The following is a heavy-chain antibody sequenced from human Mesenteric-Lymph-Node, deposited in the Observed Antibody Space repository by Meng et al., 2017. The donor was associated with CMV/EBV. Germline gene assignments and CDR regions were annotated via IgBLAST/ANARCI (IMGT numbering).Heavy chain of an antibody. CDR3: ARGIDFWSGYYQNGMDV. J-gene: IGHJ6*02. CDR2: ISYDGSNK. V-gene: IGHV3-30*04. Sequence: GGSLRLSCAASGFTFSSYAMHWVRQAPGKGLEWVAVISYDGSNKYYADSVKGRFTISRDNSKSTLYLQMNSLRAEDTAVYYCARGIDFWSGYYQNGMDVWGQGTTVTVSS. CDR1: GFTFSSYA. D-gene: IGHD3-3*01.